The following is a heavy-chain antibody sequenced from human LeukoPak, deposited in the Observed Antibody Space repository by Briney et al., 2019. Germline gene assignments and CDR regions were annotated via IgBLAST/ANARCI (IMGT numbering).Heavy chain of an antibody. CDR1: GFTFSSYS. CDR3: ARGYYDSSGTFDY. CDR2: ITIRSRYI. J-gene: IGHJ4*02. D-gene: IGHD3-22*01. Sequence: GGSLRLSCAASGFTFSSYSMNWVRQAPGKGLEWVSSITIRSRYIYYADSVKGRFTISRDNAKNSLFLQMNSLRAEDTAVYYCARGYYDSSGTFDYWGQGTLVTVSS. V-gene: IGHV3-21*01.